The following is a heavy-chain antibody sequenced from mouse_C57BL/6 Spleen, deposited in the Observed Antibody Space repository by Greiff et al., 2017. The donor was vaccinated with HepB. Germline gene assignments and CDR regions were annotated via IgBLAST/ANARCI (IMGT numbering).Heavy chain of an antibody. CDR2: IRNKANGYTT. CDR1: GFTFTDYY. Sequence: EVKLVESGGGLVQPGGSLSLSCAASGFTFTDYYMSWVRQPPGKALEWLGFIRNKANGYTTEYSASVNGRFTISRDNSQSILYLQMNALRAEDSATYYCARYPDAMDYWGQGTSVTVSS. J-gene: IGHJ4*01. V-gene: IGHV7-3*01. CDR3: ARYPDAMDY.